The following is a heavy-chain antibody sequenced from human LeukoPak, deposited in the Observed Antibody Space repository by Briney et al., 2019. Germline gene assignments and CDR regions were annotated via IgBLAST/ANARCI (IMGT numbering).Heavy chain of an antibody. J-gene: IGHJ5*02. CDR1: GGSISSSNW. CDR3: ARVMYSSGWYDWFDP. CDR2: IYHSGST. D-gene: IGHD6-19*01. V-gene: IGHV4-4*02. Sequence: SGTLSLTCAVSGGSISSSNWWSWVRQPPGKGLEWIGEIYHSGSTNYNPSLKSRVTISVDTSKNQFSLQLNSVTAADTAVYYCARVMYSSGWYDWFDPWGQGTLVTVSS.